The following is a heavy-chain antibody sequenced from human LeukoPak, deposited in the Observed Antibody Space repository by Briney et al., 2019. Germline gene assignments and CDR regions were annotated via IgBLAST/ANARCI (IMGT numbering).Heavy chain of an antibody. D-gene: IGHD3-16*01. J-gene: IGHJ4*02. CDR1: GFTFSSYG. Sequence: GGSLRLSCAASGFTFSSYGMHWVRQAPGKGLEWVAVISYDGSNKYYADSVKGRFTISRDNSKNTLYLQMNSLRAEDTAVYYCARDKGGLDYWGQGTLVTVSS. CDR2: ISYDGSNK. CDR3: ARDKGGLDY. V-gene: IGHV3-30*03.